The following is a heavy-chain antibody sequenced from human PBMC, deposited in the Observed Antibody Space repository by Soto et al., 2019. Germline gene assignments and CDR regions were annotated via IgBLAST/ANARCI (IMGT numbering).Heavy chain of an antibody. J-gene: IGHJ5*02. Sequence: QVQLVQSGAEVKKPGSSVKVSCKASGGTFSSYAISWVRQAPGQGLEWMGGIIPIFGTANYAQKFQGRVTITEDESTSTAYMELSSLLSEDTAVYYCASIYCSGGICYSPDNWFDPWGQGTLVTVSA. V-gene: IGHV1-69*01. CDR1: GGTFSSYA. CDR3: ASIYCSGGICYSPDNWFDP. CDR2: IIPIFGTA. D-gene: IGHD2-15*01.